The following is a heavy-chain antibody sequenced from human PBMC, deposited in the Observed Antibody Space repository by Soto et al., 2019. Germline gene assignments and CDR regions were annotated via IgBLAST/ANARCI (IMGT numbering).Heavy chain of an antibody. CDR3: AADGSSYYYYGMDV. CDR1: GFTFISSA. Sequence: ASVKVSCKASGFTFISSAEQWVRQARGQRLEWIGWIVVGSGNTNYAQKFQERVTITRDMSTSTAYMELSSLRSEDTAVYYCAADGSSYYYYGMDVWGQGTTVTVSS. J-gene: IGHJ6*02. CDR2: IVVGSGNT. D-gene: IGHD1-26*01. V-gene: IGHV1-58*01.